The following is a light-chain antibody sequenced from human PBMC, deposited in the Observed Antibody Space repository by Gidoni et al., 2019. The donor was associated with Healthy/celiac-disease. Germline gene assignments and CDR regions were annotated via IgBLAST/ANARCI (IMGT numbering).Light chain of an antibody. Sequence: DIVMTQSPDSLAVSLGERATINCKSSQSVLYSSSNKNYLAWYQQKPGQPPKLLIYWASTRESGVPDRFSGSGSGTDLTLTISSLQAEDVAVYYCQQYYSTSYTFXXXTKLEIK. J-gene: IGKJ2*01. CDR3: QQYYSTSYT. CDR2: WAS. CDR1: QSVLYSSSNKNY. V-gene: IGKV4-1*01.